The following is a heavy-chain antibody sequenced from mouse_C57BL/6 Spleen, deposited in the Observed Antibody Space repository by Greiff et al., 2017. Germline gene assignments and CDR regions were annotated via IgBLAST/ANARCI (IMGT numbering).Heavy chain of an antibody. CDR3: AREGGDSYYFDY. V-gene: IGHV1-64*01. CDR1: GYTFTSYW. Sequence: QVQLQQPGAELVKPGASVKLSCKASGYTFTSYWMHWVKQRPGQGLEWIGMIHPNSGSTNYNEKFKSKATLTVDKSSSTAYMQRSSLTSEDSAVYYCAREGGDSYYFDYWGQGTTLTVSS. D-gene: IGHD1-1*02. J-gene: IGHJ2*01. CDR2: IHPNSGST.